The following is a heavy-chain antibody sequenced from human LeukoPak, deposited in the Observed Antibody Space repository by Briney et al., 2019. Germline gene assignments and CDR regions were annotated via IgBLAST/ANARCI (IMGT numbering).Heavy chain of an antibody. Sequence: PGGSLRLSCAASGFTFSSYSMNWVRQAPGKGLEWVSSISSSSSYIYYADSVKGRFTISSDNAKNSLYLQMNSLRAEDTAVYYCARVSGWQQLVQSFDYWGQGTLVTVSS. D-gene: IGHD6-13*01. J-gene: IGHJ4*02. V-gene: IGHV3-21*01. CDR1: GFTFSSYS. CDR3: ARVSGWQQLVQSFDY. CDR2: ISSSSSYI.